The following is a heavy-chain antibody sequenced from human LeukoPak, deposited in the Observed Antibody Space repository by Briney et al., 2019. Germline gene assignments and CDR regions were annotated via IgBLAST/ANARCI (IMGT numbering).Heavy chain of an antibody. Sequence: SETLSLTCAVSGGSISSGGYSWSWIRQPPGKGLEWIGYIYHSGSTYYNPSLKSRVTISVDRSKNQFSLKLSSVTAADTAVYYCARARSGYYDSSGYFDNDAFDIWGQGTMVTAS. V-gene: IGHV4-30-2*01. CDR2: IYHSGST. CDR3: ARARSGYYDSSGYFDNDAFDI. D-gene: IGHD3-22*01. CDR1: GGSISSGGYS. J-gene: IGHJ3*02.